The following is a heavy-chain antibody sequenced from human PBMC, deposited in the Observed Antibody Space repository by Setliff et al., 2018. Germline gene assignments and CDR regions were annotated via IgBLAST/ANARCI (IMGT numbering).Heavy chain of an antibody. D-gene: IGHD6-13*01. V-gene: IGHV1-18*01. J-gene: IGHJ6*02. CDR1: GYTFTSYG. CDR2: ISAYNGNT. CDR3: ARVGSSSWLHPDVYYYYGMDV. Sequence: ASVKVSCKASGYTFTSYGISWVRQAPGQGLGWMGWISAYNGNTNYAQKLQGRVTMTTDTSTSTAYMELRSLRSDDTAVYYCARVGSSSWLHPDVYYYYGMDVWGQGTTVTVSS.